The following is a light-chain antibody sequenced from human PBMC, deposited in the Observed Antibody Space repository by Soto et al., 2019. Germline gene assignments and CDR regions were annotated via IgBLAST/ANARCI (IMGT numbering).Light chain of an antibody. Sequence: DIQLTQSPPTLSASVGDRVTITCRASQSIRYYLAWYQQMPGKAPKLLIYGASSLQSGVPSRFSGSGSGTEFTLTISSLQPDDFATYFCQHHNSYSQTFGQGTKVHIK. J-gene: IGKJ1*01. CDR3: QHHNSYSQT. V-gene: IGKV1-5*01. CDR1: QSIRYY. CDR2: GAS.